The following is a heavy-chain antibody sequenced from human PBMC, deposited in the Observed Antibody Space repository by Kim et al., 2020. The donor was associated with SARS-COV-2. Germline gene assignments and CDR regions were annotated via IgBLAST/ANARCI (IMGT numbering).Heavy chain of an antibody. D-gene: IGHD3-16*01. J-gene: IGHJ5*02. CDR1: GGSLSGFR. CDR2: IDHSGGA. CDR3: ARYAYTSSSGWFDP. Sequence: SETLSLTCAVFGGSLSGFRWSWIRQTPGKRLEWLGEIDHSGGAEYNPSLRSRVTMSVDAAERQFSLKLTSVTAADTAGYYCARYAYTSSSGWFDPWGQGGMVTVSS. V-gene: IGHV4-34*01.